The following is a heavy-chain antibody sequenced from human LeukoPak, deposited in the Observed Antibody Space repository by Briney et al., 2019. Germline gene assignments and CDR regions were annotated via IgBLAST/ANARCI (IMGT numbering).Heavy chain of an antibody. CDR2: INPSGGST. V-gene: IGHV1-46*01. J-gene: IGHJ6*02. Sequence: ASVKVSCKASGGTFSSYAISWVRQAPGQGLEWMGIINPSGGSTSYAQKFQGRVTMTRDTSTSTVYMELSSLRSEDTAVYYCARDPRRIYEKAYYYYGMDVWGQGTTVTVSS. D-gene: IGHD2-21*01. CDR3: ARDPRRIYEKAYYYYGMDV. CDR1: GGTFSSYA.